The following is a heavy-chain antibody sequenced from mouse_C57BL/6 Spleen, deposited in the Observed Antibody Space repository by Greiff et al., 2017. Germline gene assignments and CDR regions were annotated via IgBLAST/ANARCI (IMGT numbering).Heavy chain of an antibody. CDR3: ARCGLLYYAMDY. V-gene: IGHV1-82*01. CDR2: IYPGDGDT. J-gene: IGHJ4*01. CDR1: GYAFSSSW. Sequence: QVQLKQSGPELVKPGASVKISCKASGYAFSSSWMNWVKQRPGKGLEWIGRIYPGDGDTNYNGKFKGQDTLTADKSSRTAYMQLISLTSADSAVYFCARCGLLYYAMDYWGQGTSVTVSA. D-gene: IGHD2-3*01.